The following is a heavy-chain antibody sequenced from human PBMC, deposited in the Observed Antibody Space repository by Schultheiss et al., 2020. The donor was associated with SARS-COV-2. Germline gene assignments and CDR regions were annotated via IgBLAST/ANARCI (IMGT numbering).Heavy chain of an antibody. CDR1: GGSISSSSYY. D-gene: IGHD2-15*01. J-gene: IGHJ5*02. Sequence: SETLSPTCTVSGGSISSSSYYWGWIRQPPGKGLEWIGYIYYSGSTNYNPSLKSRVTISVDTSKNQFSLKLSSVTAADTAVYYCARLRISGWFDPWGQGTLVTVSS. CDR2: IYYSGST. CDR3: ARLRISGWFDP. V-gene: IGHV4-61*05.